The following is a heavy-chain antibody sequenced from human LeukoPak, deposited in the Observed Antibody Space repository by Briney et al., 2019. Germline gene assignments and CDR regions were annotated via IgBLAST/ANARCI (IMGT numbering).Heavy chain of an antibody. D-gene: IGHD3-3*01. CDR3: ARADGAPYDFWSGYQVYYFDY. CDR2: IHGSGYT. CDR1: GDSVSSFY. J-gene: IGHJ4*02. Sequence: PSETLSLTCTISGDSVSSFYWSWIRQAPGKGLEWIGYIHGSGYTNYSPSLESRLTMSVDSAKNQLSLNLTSVTAADTAVYYCARADGAPYDFWSGYQVYYFDYWGQGTLVTVSS. V-gene: IGHV4-59*02.